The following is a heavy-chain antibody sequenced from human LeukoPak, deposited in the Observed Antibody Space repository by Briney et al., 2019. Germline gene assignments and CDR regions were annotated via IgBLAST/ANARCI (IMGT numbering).Heavy chain of an antibody. CDR3: AKDGGE. CDR1: GFTFIIYD. D-gene: IGHD3-16*01. J-gene: IGHJ4*02. Sequence: PGGSLRLSCAGSGFTFIIYDIYWVRQAPGKGLEWVSTISGSGASTYYADAVKGRFTISRDNSKNTVYLQMNSLRAEDTGVYYCAKDGGEGGQGTLVTVSS. CDR2: ISGSGAST. V-gene: IGHV3-23*01.